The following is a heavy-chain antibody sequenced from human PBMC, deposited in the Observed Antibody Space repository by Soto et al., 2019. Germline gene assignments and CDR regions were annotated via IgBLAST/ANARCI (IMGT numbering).Heavy chain of an antibody. J-gene: IGHJ6*02. D-gene: IGHD3-3*01. Sequence: PSETLSLTCTVSGGSIRSGGCYWSWVRQNPRRCLEWIGNIYYSGNTYYNPSLKSRLTISVDTSKNQFSLNLSSVTAEDTAVYYCARDAKESLFGVVITYYYYYGMDVWGQGTTVTVYS. CDR1: GGSIRSGGCY. V-gene: IGHV4-31*03. CDR3: ARDAKESLFGVVITYYYYYGMDV. CDR2: IYYSGNT.